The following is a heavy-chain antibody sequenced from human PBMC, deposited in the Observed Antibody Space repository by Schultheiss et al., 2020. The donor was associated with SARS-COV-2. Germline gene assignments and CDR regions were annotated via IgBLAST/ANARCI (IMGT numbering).Heavy chain of an antibody. CDR3: ARNGATTDYYYYYYMDV. D-gene: IGHD5-12*01. CDR1: GYTFTSYD. V-gene: IGHV1-2*02. J-gene: IGHJ6*03. Sequence: ASVKVSCKASGYTFTSYDINWVRQSTGQGLEWMGWMNPNSGGTNYAQKFQGRVTMTRDTSISTAYMELSRLRSDDTAVYYCARNGATTDYYYYYYMDVWGKGTTVTVSS. CDR2: MNPNSGGT.